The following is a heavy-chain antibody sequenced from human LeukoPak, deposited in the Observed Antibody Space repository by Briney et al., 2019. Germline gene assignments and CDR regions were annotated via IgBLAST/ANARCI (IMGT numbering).Heavy chain of an antibody. CDR3: ARGAKRWLQFHYYYYVDV. CDR1: GGSFSGYY. Sequence: SETLSLTCAVYGGSFSGYYWSWIRQPPGKGLEWVGEINHSGSTNYNPSLKSRVTISVDTSKNQFSLKLSSVTAADTSVYYCARGAKRWLQFHYYYYVDVWGKGTTVTVSS. CDR2: INHSGST. D-gene: IGHD5-24*01. J-gene: IGHJ6*03. V-gene: IGHV4-34*01.